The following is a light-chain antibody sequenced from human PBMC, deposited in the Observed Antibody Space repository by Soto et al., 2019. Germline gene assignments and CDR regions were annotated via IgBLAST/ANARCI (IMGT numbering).Light chain of an antibody. CDR3: CSYAGSSWV. CDR1: SSDVGSSNF. J-gene: IGLJ3*02. V-gene: IGLV2-23*01. Sequence: QSALTQPASVSGSPGLSITVSCSGISSDVGSSNFVSWYQQHPGKAPKLMIFEGSKRPSGVSNRFSGSKSGDTASLTISGLQTEDEADYYCCSYAGSSWVFGGGTKLTVL. CDR2: EGS.